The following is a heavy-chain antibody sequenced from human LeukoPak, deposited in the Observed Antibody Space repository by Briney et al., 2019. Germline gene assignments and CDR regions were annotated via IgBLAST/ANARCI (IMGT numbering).Heavy chain of an antibody. CDR2: IYPGDSDT. CDR3: ARLDGSGSYQPGLYYYYGMDV. J-gene: IGHJ6*02. CDR1: GYSFTSYW. D-gene: IGHD3-10*01. Sequence: GESLKISCKGSGYSFTSYWIGWVRQMPGKGLEWMGIIYPGDSDTRYSPSFQGQVTISADKSISTAYLQWSSLKASDTAMYYCARLDGSGSYQPGLYYYYGMDVWGQGTTVTVSS. V-gene: IGHV5-51*01.